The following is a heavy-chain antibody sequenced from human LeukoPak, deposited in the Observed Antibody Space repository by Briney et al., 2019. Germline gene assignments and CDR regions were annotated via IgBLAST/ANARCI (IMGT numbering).Heavy chain of an antibody. V-gene: IGHV4-59*08. CDR1: GGSISGYY. J-gene: IGHJ4*02. CDR2: TYYSGIT. CDR3: ARHGYCGAECYTYFDS. D-gene: IGHD2-21*01. Sequence: PSETLSLTCTVSGGSISGYYWSWIRQPPGKGLEWIGYTYYSGITNYNPSLKSRVTVSLDTSKSQFSLKLASVTAADTAVYYCARHGYCGAECYTYFDSWGQGTLVSVSS.